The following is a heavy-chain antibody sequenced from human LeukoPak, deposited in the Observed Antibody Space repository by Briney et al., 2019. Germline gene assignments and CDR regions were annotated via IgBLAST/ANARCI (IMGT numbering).Heavy chain of an antibody. CDR1: GFTFSSYA. V-gene: IGHV3-30-3*01. CDR3: ARVDPSFDIVVVPAAPPGY. J-gene: IGHJ4*02. Sequence: PGGSLRLSCAASGFTFSSYAMHWVRQAPGKGLEWVAVISYDGSNKYYADSVKGRFTISRDNSKSTLYLQMNSLRAEDTAVYYCARVDPSFDIVVVPAAPPGYWGQGTLVTVSS. CDR2: ISYDGSNK. D-gene: IGHD2-2*01.